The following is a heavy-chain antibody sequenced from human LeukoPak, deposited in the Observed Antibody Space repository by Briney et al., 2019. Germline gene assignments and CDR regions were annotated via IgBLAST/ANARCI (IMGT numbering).Heavy chain of an antibody. D-gene: IGHD3-10*01. J-gene: IGHJ4*02. CDR3: ARAISIMVRGVMAAHY. CDR1: GYTFTSYY. Sequence: ASVKVSCKASGYTFTSYYMHWVRQAPGQGLEWMGIINPSGGSTSYAQKFQGRVTVTRDTSTSTVYMELSSLRSEDTAVYYCARAISIMVRGVMAAHYWGQGTLVTVSS. CDR2: INPSGGST. V-gene: IGHV1-46*01.